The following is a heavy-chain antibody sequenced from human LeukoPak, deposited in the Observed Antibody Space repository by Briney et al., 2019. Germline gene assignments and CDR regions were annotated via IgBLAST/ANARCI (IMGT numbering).Heavy chain of an antibody. CDR2: INQDGSEK. V-gene: IGHV3-7*01. Sequence: GGSLRLSCAASGFTFSSYAMSWVRQAPGKGLEWVASINQDGSEKYYVDSVKGRFTISRDNAKNTLYLQVNNLRAEDTAVYYCARGPNSNWSGLDFWGQGTLLTVSS. CDR3: ARGPNSNWSGLDF. J-gene: IGHJ4*02. CDR1: GFTFSSYA. D-gene: IGHD6-6*01.